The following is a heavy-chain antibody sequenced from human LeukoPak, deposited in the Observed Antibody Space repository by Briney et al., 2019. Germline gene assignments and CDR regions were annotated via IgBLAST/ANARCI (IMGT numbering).Heavy chain of an antibody. V-gene: IGHV3-7*01. CDR1: GFTFSSYA. Sequence: GGSLRLSCAASGFTFSSYAMHWVRQAPGKGLEWVANIKQDGSEKYYVDSVKGRFTMSRDNAKNSLYLQLNSLRAEDTAIYYCARLGEKADFDYWGQGTLVTVSS. CDR2: IKQDGSEK. D-gene: IGHD3-16*01. CDR3: ARLGEKADFDY. J-gene: IGHJ4*02.